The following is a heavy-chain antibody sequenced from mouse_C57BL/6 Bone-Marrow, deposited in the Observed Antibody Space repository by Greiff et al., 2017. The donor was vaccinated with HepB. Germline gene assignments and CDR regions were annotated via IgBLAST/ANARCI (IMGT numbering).Heavy chain of an antibody. V-gene: IGHV7-3*01. J-gene: IGHJ3*01. CDR2: IRNKANGYTT. Sequence: EVKLMESGGGLVQPGGSLSLSCAASGFTFTDYYMSWARQPPGKALEWLGFIRNKANGYTTEYSASVKGRFTISRDNSQSILYLQMNALRAEDSATYYCARYAQAGGFAYWGQGTLVTVSA. D-gene: IGHD3-2*02. CDR3: ARYAQAGGFAY. CDR1: GFTFTDYY.